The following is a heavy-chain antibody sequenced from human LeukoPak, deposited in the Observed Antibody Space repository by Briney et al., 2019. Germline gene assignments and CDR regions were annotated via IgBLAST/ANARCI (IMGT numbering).Heavy chain of an antibody. D-gene: IGHD2-2*01. CDR3: AREKGRSSWPFDS. Sequence: PGGSLRLSCVASGFTFRIYAMAWVRQAPGKGLEWVSAISGSGYSTYYLDSVEGRFTISRDNSKSTLYLQMNSLRAEDTAVYYCAREKGRSSWPFDSWGQGTLVTVSA. CDR1: GFTFRIYA. V-gene: IGHV3-23*01. CDR2: ISGSGYST. J-gene: IGHJ4*02.